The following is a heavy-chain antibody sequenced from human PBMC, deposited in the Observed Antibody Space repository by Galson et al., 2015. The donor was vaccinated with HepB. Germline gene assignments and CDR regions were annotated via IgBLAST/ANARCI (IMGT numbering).Heavy chain of an antibody. Sequence: SVKVSCKASGYTFSDYYMHWVRQAPGQGLEWMGWMNPNSGDATFAQKFQGRVTMTRDTSISTAYMELRRLRSDDTAVYFCARRADFDVYYYGMDVWGQGTTVTVSS. CDR3: ARRADFDVYYYGMDV. J-gene: IGHJ6*02. CDR1: GYTFSDYY. D-gene: IGHD3-9*01. V-gene: IGHV1-2*02. CDR2: MNPNSGDA.